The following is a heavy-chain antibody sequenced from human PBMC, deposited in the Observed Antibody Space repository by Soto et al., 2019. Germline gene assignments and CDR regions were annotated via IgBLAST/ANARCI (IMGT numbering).Heavy chain of an antibody. CDR1: GGSISSYY. D-gene: IGHD6-6*01. Sequence: SETLSVTCTVSGGSISSYYWSWIRQPSGKGLEWIGYIYYSGSTNYNPSLKSRVTISVDTSKNQFSLKLSSVTAADTAVYYCARDPLVYSSSSLVYYYGMDVWGQGTTVTVS. CDR2: IYYSGST. CDR3: ARDPLVYSSSSLVYYYGMDV. V-gene: IGHV4-59*01. J-gene: IGHJ6*02.